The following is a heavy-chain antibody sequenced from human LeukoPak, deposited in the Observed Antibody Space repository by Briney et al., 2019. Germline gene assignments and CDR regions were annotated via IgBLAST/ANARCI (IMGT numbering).Heavy chain of an antibody. V-gene: IGHV3-30-3*01. CDR2: ISYDGSNK. J-gene: IGHJ4*02. Sequence: GGSLRLSCAASGFTFSSYAMHWVRQAPGEGLEWVAVISYDGSNKYYADSVKGRFTISRDNSKNTLYLQMNSLRAEDTAVYYCARGEVVVVIMNFDYWGQGTLVTVSS. D-gene: IGHD3-22*01. CDR3: ARGEVVVVIMNFDY. CDR1: GFTFSSYA.